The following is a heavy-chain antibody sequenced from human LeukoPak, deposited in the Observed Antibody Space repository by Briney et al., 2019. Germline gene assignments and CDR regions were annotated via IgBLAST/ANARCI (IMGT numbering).Heavy chain of an antibody. Sequence: PGGSLRLSCVASGITFSNYAVSWVRQAPEKGLDWLSVISGSAHKIRYADSVKGRFTISRDNSENIVYLQMNNLRAEDTAVYYCAGRVTGYSSGYVYWGQGTLVTVSS. D-gene: IGHD5-18*01. J-gene: IGHJ4*02. CDR1: GITFSNYA. V-gene: IGHV3-23*01. CDR2: ISGSAHKI. CDR3: AGRVTGYSSGYVY.